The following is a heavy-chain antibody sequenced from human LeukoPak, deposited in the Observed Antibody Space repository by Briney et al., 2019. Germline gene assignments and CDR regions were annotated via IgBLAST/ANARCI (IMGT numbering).Heavy chain of an antibody. J-gene: IGHJ4*02. CDR1: GFTFSSYG. CDR3: ARGPQNDY. CDR2: ISPSGGGT. V-gene: IGHV3-23*01. Sequence: GGSLRLSCAASGFTFSSYGMNWVRQAPGKGLEWISGISPSGGGTYYADFVKGRFTISRDNAKNTLYLQMNSLRAEDTAVYYCARGPQNDYWGQGTLVTVSS.